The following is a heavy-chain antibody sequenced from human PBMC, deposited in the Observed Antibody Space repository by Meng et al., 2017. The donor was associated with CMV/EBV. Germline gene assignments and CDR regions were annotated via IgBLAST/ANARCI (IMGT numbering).Heavy chain of an antibody. V-gene: IGHV4-34*01. CDR3: ARGGIAGPFDY. D-gene: IGHD1-14*01. J-gene: IGHJ4*02. CDR2: INHSGST. Sequence: GSLRLSCAVYGGSFSGYYWSWIRQPPGKGLEWLGEINHSGSTNYNPSLKSRVTISVDTSKNQFSLKLSSVTAADTAVYYCARGGIAGPFDYWGQGTLVTVSS. CDR1: GGSFSGYY.